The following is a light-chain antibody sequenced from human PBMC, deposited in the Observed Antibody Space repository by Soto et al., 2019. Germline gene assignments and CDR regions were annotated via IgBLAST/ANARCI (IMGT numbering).Light chain of an antibody. CDR3: KQFNSYSWT. V-gene: IGKV1-5*03. Sequence: DIQMTQSPSTLSASVGDRVTITCRASQSISSWLAWYQRKPGKAPKLLIYKASNLESGVPSRFSGSGSGTEFTLTISSLQADDFATYYCKQFNSYSWTFGQGTKV. J-gene: IGKJ1*01. CDR1: QSISSW. CDR2: KAS.